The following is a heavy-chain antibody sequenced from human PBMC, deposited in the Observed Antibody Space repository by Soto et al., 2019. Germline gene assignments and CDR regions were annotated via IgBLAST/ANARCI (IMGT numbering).Heavy chain of an antibody. D-gene: IGHD3-16*01. CDR2: IIPMFGIT. V-gene: IGHV1-69*02. Sequence: QVQLVQSGADVKKPGSSVKVSCKASGATFSSSTFTWVRQAPGQGLEWMGRIIPMFGITNSAQKFQGRLGITADESTITVFMDIRSLRSNEKDIYYCATGALTFGGVLIAWGQGTLVTVFS. J-gene: IGHJ4*02. CDR1: GATFSSST. CDR3: ATGALTFGGVLIA.